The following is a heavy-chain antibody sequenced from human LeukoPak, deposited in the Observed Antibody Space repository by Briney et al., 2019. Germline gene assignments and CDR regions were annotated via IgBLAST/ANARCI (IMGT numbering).Heavy chain of an antibody. D-gene: IGHD3-10*01. CDR1: GGSISSGGYY. J-gene: IGHJ6*02. CDR2: IYYSGST. Sequence: SETLSLTCTVSGGSISSGGYYWSWIRQHPGKGLEWIGYIYYSGSTYYNPSLKSRVTISVDTSKNQFSLKLSSVTAADTAVYYCARDRASEWFGDLYYYYGMDVWGQGTTVTVSS. CDR3: ARDRASEWFGDLYYYYGMDV. V-gene: IGHV4-31*03.